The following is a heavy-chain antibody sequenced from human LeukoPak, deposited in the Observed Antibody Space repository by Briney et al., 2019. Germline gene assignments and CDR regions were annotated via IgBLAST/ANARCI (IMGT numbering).Heavy chain of an antibody. CDR1: GFTFSNYD. CDR3: ARELSGFPAKLAFDI. CDR2: MWSDGSNR. V-gene: IGHV3-33*01. D-gene: IGHD3-3*01. J-gene: IGHJ3*02. Sequence: TGGSLRLSCAASGFTFSNYDMHWVRQAPGKGLEWVAFMWSDGSNRFYADSVKGRFTISRGNSKNTLYLQMNSLRAEDTAVYYCARELSGFPAKLAFDIWGQGTMVTVSS.